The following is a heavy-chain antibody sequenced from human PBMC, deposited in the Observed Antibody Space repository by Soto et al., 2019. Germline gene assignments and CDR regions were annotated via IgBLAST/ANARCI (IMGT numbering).Heavy chain of an antibody. Sequence: QLQLQESGSGLVKPSQTLSLTCAVSGGSINTATHSWSWIRQPPGKGLEWIGYIYHSGSTYYNPSIKSRVTIQIHNAHNQFSLRLSSVTAADTAVYYCASGGGVTTTGDDYWGQGILVTVSS. J-gene: IGHJ4*02. CDR2: IYHSGST. CDR3: ASGGGVTTTGDDY. CDR1: GGSINTATHS. V-gene: IGHV4-30-2*01. D-gene: IGHD4-4*01.